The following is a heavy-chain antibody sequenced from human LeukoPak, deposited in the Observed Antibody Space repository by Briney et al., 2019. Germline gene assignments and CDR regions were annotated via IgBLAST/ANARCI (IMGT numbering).Heavy chain of an antibody. CDR2: IKQDGSEE. CDR1: GFTFSSYW. J-gene: IGHJ4*02. CDR3: AKDFRRDGYNWDY. V-gene: IGHV3-7*03. D-gene: IGHD5-24*01. Sequence: GGSLRLSCAASGFTFSSYWMSWVRQAPGKGLEWVANIKQDGSEEYYVDSVKGRFTISRDNAKNSLYLQMNSLRAEDTAVYYCAKDFRRDGYNWDYWGQGTLVTVSS.